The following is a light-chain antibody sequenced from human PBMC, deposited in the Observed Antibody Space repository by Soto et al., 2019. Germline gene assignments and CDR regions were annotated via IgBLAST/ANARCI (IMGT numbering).Light chain of an antibody. J-gene: IGKJ2*01. Sequence: EIVLTQSPATLSLSPGERAPLSCRASQSVSSYLAWYQQKPGQAPRLLIYDASNRATGIPARFSGGGSGTDFTLTISSLEPEDFAVYYCQQRFNWPRFTFGQGTKREIK. V-gene: IGKV3-11*01. CDR3: QQRFNWPRFT. CDR2: DAS. CDR1: QSVSSY.